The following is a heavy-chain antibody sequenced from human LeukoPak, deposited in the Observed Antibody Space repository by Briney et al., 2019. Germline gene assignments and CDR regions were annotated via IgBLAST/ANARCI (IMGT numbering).Heavy chain of an antibody. CDR3: ARDQDIVVVVAALRQREMGGFDP. D-gene: IGHD2-15*01. J-gene: IGHJ5*02. CDR1: GYTFTNYD. V-gene: IGHV1-8*01. CDR2: MNPKSGNT. Sequence: ASVKVSCKASGYTFTNYDINWARQATGQGPEWMGWMNPKSGNTGYAQKFQGRVTMTRNTSISTAYMELSSLRSDDTAVYYCARDQDIVVVVAALRQREMGGFDPWGQGTLVTVSS.